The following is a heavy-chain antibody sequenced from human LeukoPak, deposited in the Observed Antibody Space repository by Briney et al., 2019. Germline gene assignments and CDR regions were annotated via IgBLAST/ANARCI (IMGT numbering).Heavy chain of an antibody. V-gene: IGHV4-39*06. CDR1: GDSISSSFYY. Sequence: SETLSLTCTVSGDSISSSFYYWGWLRQPPGKGLEWIGNIYYSGSTYYNPSLKSRVTISVDTSKNQFTLKLSSVTAADTAVYYCARGRYGWLPFDYWGQGTLVTVSS. CDR2: IYYSGST. J-gene: IGHJ4*02. CDR3: ARGRYGWLPFDY. D-gene: IGHD3-16*01.